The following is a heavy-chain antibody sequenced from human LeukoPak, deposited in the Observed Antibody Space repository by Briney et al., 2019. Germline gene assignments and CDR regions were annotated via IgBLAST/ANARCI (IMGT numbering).Heavy chain of an antibody. V-gene: IGHV3-23*01. J-gene: IGHJ4*02. CDR3: AKVVRFAFDY. D-gene: IGHD6-6*01. CDR1: GFTFSGRA. Sequence: GGSLTLSCAASGFTFSGRAMTWVRQAPGKGLEWVSAISGSGGSTYYADSVKGRFTISRDNSKNTLYLQMNSLRAEDTAVYYCAKVVRFAFDYWGQGTLVTVSS. CDR2: ISGSGGST.